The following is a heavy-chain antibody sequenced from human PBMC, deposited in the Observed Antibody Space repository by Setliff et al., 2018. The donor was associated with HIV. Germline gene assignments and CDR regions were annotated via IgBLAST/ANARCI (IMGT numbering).Heavy chain of an antibody. J-gene: IGHJ3*02. CDR1: AFTVSGKW. Sequence: LRLSCVASAFTVSGKWMGWVRQAPGKGLEWVSVINIDDTTYYGDSVKGRFSISRDNSKNTLNLQMNSLSAEDTALYYCSTSSRGWGPDGFDIWGQGAMVTVS. CDR3: STSSRGWGPDGFDI. D-gene: IGHD2-2*01. V-gene: IGHV3-53*05. CDR2: INIDDTT.